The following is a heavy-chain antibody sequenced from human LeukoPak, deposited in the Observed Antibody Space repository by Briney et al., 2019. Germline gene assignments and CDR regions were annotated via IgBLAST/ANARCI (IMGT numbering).Heavy chain of an antibody. Sequence: GGSLRLSCAAYGYTFSSYEMNWVRQATGKGLEWVSYISSSGSTIYYADSVKGRFTISRDNAKHSLYLQMNSWRAGDTCVYDCDTEASGFVYGGPFSDWGQGPLVTVSS. CDR3: DTEASGFVYGGPFSD. J-gene: IGHJ4*02. CDR2: ISSSGSTI. D-gene: IGHD4/OR15-4a*01. CDR1: GYTFSSYE. V-gene: IGHV3-48*03.